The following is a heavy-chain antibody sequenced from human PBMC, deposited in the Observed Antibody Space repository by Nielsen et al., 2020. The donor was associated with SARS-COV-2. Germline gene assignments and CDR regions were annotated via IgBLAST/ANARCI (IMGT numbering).Heavy chain of an antibody. J-gene: IGHJ4*02. V-gene: IGHV3-20*01. CDR1: GFTFDDYG. CDR3: ARDPIGGARPYYFDY. Sequence: GESLKISCAASGFTFDDYGMSWVRQAPGKGLEWVSGINWNGGSTGYAESVKGRFTISRDNAKNSLYLQMNSLRAEDTALYHCARDPIGGARPYYFDYWGQGTLVTVSS. CDR2: INWNGGST. D-gene: IGHD1-26*01.